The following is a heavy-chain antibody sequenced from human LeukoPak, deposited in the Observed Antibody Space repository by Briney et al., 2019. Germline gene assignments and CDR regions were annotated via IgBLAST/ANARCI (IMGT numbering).Heavy chain of an antibody. D-gene: IGHD3-22*01. CDR3: ARDRSGPAF. J-gene: IGHJ4*02. Sequence: GGSLRLSCAGSGFIFHNFWMTWVRQAPGKGLEWVAHIMKDGSETKYVDSVKGRFTISRDNAKSSLYLQMNSLRVDGTAVYYCARDRSGPAFWGQGTLVTVSS. V-gene: IGHV3-7*03. CDR2: IMKDGSET. CDR1: GFIFHNFW.